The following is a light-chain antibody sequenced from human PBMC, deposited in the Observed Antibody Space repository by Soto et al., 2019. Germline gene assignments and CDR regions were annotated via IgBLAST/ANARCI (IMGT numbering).Light chain of an antibody. V-gene: IGLV2-14*01. CDR3: ASYRRTRLV. J-gene: IGLJ2*01. CDR1: SGDIGSYNR. Sequence: QSALTQPASVSGSPGQSITISCTGTSGDIGSYNRVSWYQQHPGKAPKLIIYEVTNRPSGVSDRFSGSKSGNTASLTISGLQVEDEADYYCASYRRTRLVFGGGTKVTVL. CDR2: EVT.